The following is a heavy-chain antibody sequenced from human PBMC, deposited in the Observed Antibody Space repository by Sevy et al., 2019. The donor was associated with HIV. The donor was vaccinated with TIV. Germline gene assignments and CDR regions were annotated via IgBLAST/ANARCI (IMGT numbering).Heavy chain of an antibody. J-gene: IGHJ6*02. D-gene: IGHD5-12*01. CDR2: IYPGDPAP. CDR1: GYSFTHYW. Sequence: GESLKISCEGSGYSFTHYWIAWVRQIPGKGLEWMGIIYPGDPAPPHSPSFQGRVTISADKSINIAFLQWSRLRASDTAIYYCARLNGFEPYSYCAVDVWGQGTTVTVS. V-gene: IGHV5-51*01. CDR3: ARLNGFEPYSYCAVDV.